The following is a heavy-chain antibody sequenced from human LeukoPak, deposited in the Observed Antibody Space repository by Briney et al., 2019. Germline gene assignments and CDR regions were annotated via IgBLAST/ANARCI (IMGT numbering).Heavy chain of an antibody. J-gene: IGHJ4*02. CDR2: INHSGST. D-gene: IGHD6-19*01. CDR3: ARGRYSSGWSGYYFDY. Sequence: SETLSLNCAVYGGSFSGYYWSWIRQPPGKGLEWIGEINHSGSTNYNPSLKSRVTISVDTSKNQFSLKLSSVTAADTAVYYCARGRYSSGWSGYYFDYWGQGTLVTVSS. V-gene: IGHV4-34*01. CDR1: GGSFSGYY.